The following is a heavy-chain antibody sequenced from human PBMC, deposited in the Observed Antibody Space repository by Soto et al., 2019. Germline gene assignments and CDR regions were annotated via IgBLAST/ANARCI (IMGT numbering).Heavy chain of an antibody. V-gene: IGHV3-21*06. J-gene: IGHJ4*02. CDR3: ARESQDLTSNFDY. CDR2: ISSTTNYI. CDR1: GFTFTRYS. Sequence: LRLSCAASGFTFTRYSMNWVRQAPGKGLEWVSSISSTTNYIYYGGSMKGRFTISRDNAKNSLYLEMNSLRAEDTAVYYCARESQDLTSNFDYWGAGTMVTLSS.